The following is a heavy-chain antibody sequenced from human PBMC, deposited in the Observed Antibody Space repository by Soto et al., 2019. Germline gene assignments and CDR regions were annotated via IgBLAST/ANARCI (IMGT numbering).Heavy chain of an antibody. CDR2: ISGNSGSL. CDR1: GFIFGDYA. V-gene: IGHV3-9*01. J-gene: IGHJ6*02. CDR3: AKDRYSSSAYYYYGMDA. Sequence: EVQLVESGGGLVQPGRSLRLSCAASGFIFGDYAMHWVRQAPGKGLEWVSVISGNSGSLGYADSVKGRFTISRDNAKNSLYLQMNSLRAEDTALYYCAKDRYSSSAYYYYGMDAWGQGTTVTVSS. D-gene: IGHD6-6*01.